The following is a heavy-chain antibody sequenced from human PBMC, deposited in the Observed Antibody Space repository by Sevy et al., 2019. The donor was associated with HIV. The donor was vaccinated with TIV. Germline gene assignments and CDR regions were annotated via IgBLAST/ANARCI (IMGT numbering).Heavy chain of an antibody. V-gene: IGHV3-30*04. CDR3: ARDPTFSSDIRGYYPFDS. CDR1: GFIFSNYA. D-gene: IGHD3-22*01. CDR2: ISYDGSNK. Sequence: GGSLRLSCAASGFIFSNYAIHWVRRAPGKGLEWVAVISYDGSNKHYAASVKGRFTISRDNSRNTLFLQMNSLRLDDTAVYYCARDPTFSSDIRGYYPFDSWGQGTLVTVSS. J-gene: IGHJ4*02.